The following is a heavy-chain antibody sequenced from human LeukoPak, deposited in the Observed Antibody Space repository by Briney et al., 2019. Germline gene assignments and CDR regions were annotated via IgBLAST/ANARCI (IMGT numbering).Heavy chain of an antibody. V-gene: IGHV1-8*01. CDR3: ARGTRYYVSGSYYTYYY. D-gene: IGHD3-10*01. CDR1: GYTFTSYD. Sequence: ASVKVSCKASGYTFTSYDINWVRQATGQGLEWMGWMNPNSGNTGYAQKFQGRVTMTRNTSISTAYMELSSLRSEDTAVYYCARGTRYYVSGSYYTYYYWVQGTLVTVSS. J-gene: IGHJ4*02. CDR2: MNPNSGNT.